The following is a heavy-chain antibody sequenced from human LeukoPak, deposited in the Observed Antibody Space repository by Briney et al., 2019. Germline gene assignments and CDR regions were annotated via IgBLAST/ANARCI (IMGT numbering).Heavy chain of an antibody. CDR2: IHYSGSA. V-gene: IGHV4-39*01. Sequence: PSETLSLTCTVSGGSISSSSYYWGWIRQPPGKGLEWIGSIHYSGSAYYNPPLKSRVTISVDTSKNQFSLKLNSVTATDTSVYYCARHYQWLAPPSDYWGQGTLVTVSS. J-gene: IGHJ4*02. CDR1: GGSISSSSYY. CDR3: ARHYQWLAPPSDY. D-gene: IGHD6-19*01.